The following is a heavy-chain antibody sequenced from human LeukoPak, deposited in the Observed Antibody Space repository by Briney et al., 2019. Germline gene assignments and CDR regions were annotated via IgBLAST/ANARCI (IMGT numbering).Heavy chain of an antibody. CDR1: GGSISSYY. J-gene: IGHJ6*03. V-gene: IGHV4-59*01. CDR2: IYYSGST. Sequence: SETLSLTCTVSGGSISSYYWNWIRQPPGKGLEWIGYIYYSGSTNYNPSLKSRVTISVDTSKNQFSLKLSSVTAADTAVYYCARICGDSGYPTYYYYMDVWGKGTTVTVSS. D-gene: IGHD3-22*01. CDR3: ARICGDSGYPTYYYYMDV.